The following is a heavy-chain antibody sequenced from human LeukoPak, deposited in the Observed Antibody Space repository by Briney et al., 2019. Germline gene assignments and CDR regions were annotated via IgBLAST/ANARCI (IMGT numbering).Heavy chain of an antibody. V-gene: IGHV3-48*03. D-gene: IGHD3-22*01. CDR3: ARDRSPGSDSSGYYPDAFVI. J-gene: IGHJ3*02. CDR1: GFIFSKDE. CDR2: ISSNGNGI. Sequence: PGGSLRLSCAASGFIFSKDEMNWVRQSPGKGLEWVAYISSNGNGIYYAVSVKGRFTISRDNARNSLYLQMSSLRAGDTAVYYCARDRSPGSDSSGYYPDAFVIWGQGTMVSVSS.